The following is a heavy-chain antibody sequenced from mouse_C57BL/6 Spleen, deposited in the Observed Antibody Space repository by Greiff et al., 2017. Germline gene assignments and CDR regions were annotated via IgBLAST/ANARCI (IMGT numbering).Heavy chain of an antibody. CDR2: ISSGSSTI. D-gene: IGHD2-4*01. V-gene: IGHV5-17*03. Sequence: DVHLVESGGGLVKPGGSLKLSCAASGFTFSDYGMHWVRQAPEKGLEWVAYISSGSSTIYYADTVKGRFTISRDNAKNTLFLQMTSLKSEDTAMYYCARPDDYDGFAYWGQGTLVTVSA. CDR3: ARPDDYDGFAY. J-gene: IGHJ3*01. CDR1: GFTFSDYG.